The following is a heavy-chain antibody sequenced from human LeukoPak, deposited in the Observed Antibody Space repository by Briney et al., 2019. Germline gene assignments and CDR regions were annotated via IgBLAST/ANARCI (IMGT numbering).Heavy chain of an antibody. J-gene: IGHJ4*02. D-gene: IGHD3-22*01. CDR3: AKAGYYYDSSGYTY. V-gene: IGHV3-23*01. Sequence: PGGSLRLACSASGFTFTSYAMSWVRQAPGKGLEWVSAFSGSGTSTYYADSVKGRFTISRDNSKNTLYLQMNSLRAEDTAVYYCAKAGYYYDSSGYTYWGQGTLVTVSS. CDR1: GFTFTSYA. CDR2: FSGSGTST.